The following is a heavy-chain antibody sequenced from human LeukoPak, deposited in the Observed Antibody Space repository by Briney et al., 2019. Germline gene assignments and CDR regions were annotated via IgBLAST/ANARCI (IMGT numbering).Heavy chain of an antibody. CDR1: GGSIISGGYS. D-gene: IGHD2-15*01. CDR3: ARLLGYCSGGSCYPRWFAP. V-gene: IGHV4-30-2*01. CDR2: IYHSGST. J-gene: IGHJ5*02. Sequence: SQTLSLTCAVSGGSIISGGYSWSWIRQPPGKGLEWIGYIYHSGSTYYSPSLKSRVTMSLDTSKNHFSLKLTSVTAADTAVYYCARLLGYCSGGSCYPRWFAPWGQGTLVTVSS.